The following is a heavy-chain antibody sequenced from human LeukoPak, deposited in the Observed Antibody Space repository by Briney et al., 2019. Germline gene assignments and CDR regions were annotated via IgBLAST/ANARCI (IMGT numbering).Heavy chain of an antibody. D-gene: IGHD3-22*01. CDR3: ARDQPPYDGSDY. CDR1: GGSIGSSSYY. V-gene: IGHV4-39*07. J-gene: IGHJ4*02. CDR2: IYYSGST. Sequence: SETLSLTCTVSGGSIGSSSYYWGWIRQPPGKGLEWIGSIYYSGSTYYNPSLKSRVTISVDTSKNQFSLKLSSVTAADTAVYYCARDQPPYDGSDYWGQGTLVTVSS.